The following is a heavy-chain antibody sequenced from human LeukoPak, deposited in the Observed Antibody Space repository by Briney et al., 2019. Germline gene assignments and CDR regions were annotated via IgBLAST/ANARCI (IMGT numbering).Heavy chain of an antibody. D-gene: IGHD6-13*01. Sequence: GGSLRLSCAASGFRFSNYWMSWVRQAPGKGLEWVANIKQDGSEKDYVDSMRGRFTISRDNAKNSVYLQVNSLRAEDTAVYYCARIGYSSSSFDYWGQGTLVTVSS. CDR1: GFRFSNYW. CDR2: IKQDGSEK. J-gene: IGHJ4*02. CDR3: ARIGYSSSSFDY. V-gene: IGHV3-7*01.